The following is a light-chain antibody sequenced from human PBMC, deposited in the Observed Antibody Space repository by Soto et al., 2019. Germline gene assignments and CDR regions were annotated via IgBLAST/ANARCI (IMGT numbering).Light chain of an antibody. CDR3: CSYAGSSTPYV. Sequence: QSVLTQPASVSGSSGQSITISCTGTSSDVGSYNLVSWYQQHPGKAPKLMIYEVSKRPSGVSNRFSGSKPGNTASLTISGLQAEDEADYYCCSYAGSSTPYVFGTGTKVTVL. J-gene: IGLJ1*01. CDR2: EVS. CDR1: SSDVGSYNL. V-gene: IGLV2-23*02.